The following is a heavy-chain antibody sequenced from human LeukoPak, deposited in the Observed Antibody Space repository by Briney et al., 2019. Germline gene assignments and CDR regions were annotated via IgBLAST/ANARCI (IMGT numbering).Heavy chain of an antibody. Sequence: PSQTLSLTCTVSGGSISSGGYYWSWIRQPPGKGLEWIGYIYHSGSTYYNPSLKSRVTISVDTSKNQFSLKLSSVTAADTAVYYCARDVYDILTGRTYNWFDPWGQGTLVTVSS. D-gene: IGHD3-9*01. CDR1: GGSISSGGYY. J-gene: IGHJ5*02. V-gene: IGHV4-30-2*01. CDR3: ARDVYDILTGRTYNWFDP. CDR2: IYHSGST.